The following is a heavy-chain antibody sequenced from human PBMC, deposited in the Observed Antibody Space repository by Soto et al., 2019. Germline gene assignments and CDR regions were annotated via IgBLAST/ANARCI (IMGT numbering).Heavy chain of an antibody. J-gene: IGHJ4*02. CDR3: ARGTVVTHFDY. V-gene: IGHV1-3*05. CDR1: GYTFTSYA. Sequence: QVQLVQSGAEEKKPGASVKVSCKASGYTFTSYAMHWVRQAPGQRLEWMGWINAGNGNTKYSKKFQGRVTITRDTSACTAYMELSSLRSEDTAVYYCARGTVVTHFDYWGQGTLVTVSS. D-gene: IGHD2-15*01. CDR2: INAGNGNT.